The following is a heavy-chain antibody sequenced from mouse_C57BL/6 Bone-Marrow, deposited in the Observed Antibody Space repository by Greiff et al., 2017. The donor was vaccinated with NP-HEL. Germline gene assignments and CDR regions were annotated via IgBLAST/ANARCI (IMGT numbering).Heavy chain of an antibody. V-gene: IGHV1-15*01. CDR2: IDPETGGT. Sequence: QVQLQQSGAELVRPGASVTLSCKASGYTFTDYEMHWVKQTPVHGLEWIGAIDPETGGTAYNQKFKGKDKLTADKSSSTAYMELRSLTSEDSAVNYCKRPNLGCDYWGQGTTLTVSS. CDR3: KRPNLGCDY. CDR1: GYTFTDYE. D-gene: IGHD3-3*01. J-gene: IGHJ2*01.